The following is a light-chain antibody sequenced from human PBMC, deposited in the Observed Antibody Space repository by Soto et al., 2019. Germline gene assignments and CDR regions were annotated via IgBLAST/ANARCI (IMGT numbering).Light chain of an antibody. CDR2: AAS. CDR3: QQYVSLPIT. J-gene: IGKJ5*01. V-gene: IGKV3-20*01. Sequence: EIVLTQSPGTLSLSPGERATVSCRASQSVYNSYLAWYQQKPGQAPRLLIYAASSRATGIPDRFSGSGSGTDFTLTISSLLSEDFAVYYCQQYVSLPITFGQGTRLEIK. CDR1: QSVYNSY.